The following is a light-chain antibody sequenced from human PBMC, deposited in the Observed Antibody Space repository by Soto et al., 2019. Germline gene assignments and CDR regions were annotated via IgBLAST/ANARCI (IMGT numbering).Light chain of an antibody. CDR2: GAS. CDR3: QQYGNLPLT. J-gene: IGKJ4*01. Sequence: EIVLTQSPGTLSLSPGERATLSSRASQSVSNNYLAWYQQKPGQAPRLLIYGASNRATGIPDRFSGSGSGTDYTLTISRLEPEDFAVYYCQQYGNLPLTFGGGTKV. CDR1: QSVSNNY. V-gene: IGKV3-20*01.